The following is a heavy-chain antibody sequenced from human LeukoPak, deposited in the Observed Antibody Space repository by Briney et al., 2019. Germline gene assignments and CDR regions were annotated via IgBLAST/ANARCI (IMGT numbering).Heavy chain of an antibody. J-gene: IGHJ5*02. Sequence: SVKVSCKASGVTFSSYAISWVRQAPGQGLEWMGGIIPIFGTANYAQKFQGRVTITADESTSTAYMELSSLRSEDTAVYYCARDRGQLWFNWFDPWGQGTLVTVSS. V-gene: IGHV1-69*01. CDR3: ARDRGQLWFNWFDP. CDR1: GVTFSSYA. CDR2: IIPIFGTA. D-gene: IGHD5-18*01.